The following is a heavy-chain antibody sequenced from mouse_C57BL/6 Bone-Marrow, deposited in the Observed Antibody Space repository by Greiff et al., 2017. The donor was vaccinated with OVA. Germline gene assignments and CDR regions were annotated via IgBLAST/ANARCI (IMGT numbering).Heavy chain of an antibody. J-gene: IGHJ4*01. Sequence: EVKLQESGGDLVKPGGSLKLSCAASGFTFSSYGMSWVRQTPDKRLEWVATLSSGGSYTYYPDSVKGRFTISRDNAKNTLYLQMSSLKSEDTAMYYCARRPQAMDYWGQGTSGTVAS. CDR2: LSSGGSYT. V-gene: IGHV5-6*02. CDR1: GFTFSSYG. CDR3: ARRPQAMDY.